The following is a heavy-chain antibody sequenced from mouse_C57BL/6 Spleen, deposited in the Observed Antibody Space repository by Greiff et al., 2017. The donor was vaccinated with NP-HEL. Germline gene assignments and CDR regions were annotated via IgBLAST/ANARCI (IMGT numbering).Heavy chain of an antibody. CDR2: ISSGGDYI. D-gene: IGHD2-1*01. CDR1: GFTFSSYA. J-gene: IGHJ2*01. Sequence: EVKVVESGEGLVKPGGSLKLSCAASGFTFSSYAMSWVRQTPEKRLEWVAYISSGGDYIYYADTVKGRFTISRDNARNTLYLQMSSLKSEDTAMYYCTRDRAIYYGNYFDYWGQGTTLTVSS. CDR3: TRDRAIYYGNYFDY. V-gene: IGHV5-9-1*02.